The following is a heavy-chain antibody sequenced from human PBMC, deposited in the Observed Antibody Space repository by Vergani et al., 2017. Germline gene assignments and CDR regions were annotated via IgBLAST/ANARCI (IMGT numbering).Heavy chain of an antibody. CDR1: GFTFNSYA. Sequence: QLLESGGGLIQPGGSLRLSCAASGFTFNSYAMTWVRQAPGKGLEWVSGINKNGGSTYYADSVKGRFTISRDNSKNTLYLQMTDLRAEDTATYYCSKVYGSTSCPYGGGAFDVWGHGTMVTVSS. CDR3: SKVYGSTSCPYGGGAFDV. V-gene: IGHV3-23*01. CDR2: INKNGGST. J-gene: IGHJ3*01. D-gene: IGHD2-2*01.